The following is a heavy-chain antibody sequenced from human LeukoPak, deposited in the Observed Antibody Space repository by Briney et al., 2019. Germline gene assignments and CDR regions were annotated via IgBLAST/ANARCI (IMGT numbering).Heavy chain of an antibody. Sequence: GGSLRLSCAASGVTFSSFAMHWVRQAPGKGLEWVAVISYHGRDTYYTDSVKGRFTISRDNSKNTLYLQLNSLRAEDTAVFYCARDQYDTWSRRGNFDSWGQGTLVIVSS. V-gene: IGHV3-30*04. CDR3: ARDQYDTWSRRGNFDS. CDR2: ISYHGRDT. D-gene: IGHD3-3*01. J-gene: IGHJ4*02. CDR1: GVTFSSFA.